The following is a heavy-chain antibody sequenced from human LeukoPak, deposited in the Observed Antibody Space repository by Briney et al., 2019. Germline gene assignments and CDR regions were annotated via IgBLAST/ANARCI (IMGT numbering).Heavy chain of an antibody. CDR1: GGSFSGYY. CDR2: INHSGST. J-gene: IGHJ4*02. Sequence: SETLSLTCAVYGGSFSGYYWSWIRQPPGKGLEWIGEINHSGSTNYNPSLKSRVTISVDTSKNQFSLKLSSVTAADTAVYYCARMGSIYYDSSGYHQVFDYWGQGTLVTVSS. D-gene: IGHD3-22*01. CDR3: ARMGSIYYDSSGYHQVFDY. V-gene: IGHV4-34*01.